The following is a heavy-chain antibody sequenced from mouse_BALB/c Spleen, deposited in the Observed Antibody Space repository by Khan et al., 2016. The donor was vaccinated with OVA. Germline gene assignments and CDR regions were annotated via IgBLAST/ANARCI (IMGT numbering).Heavy chain of an antibody. V-gene: IGHV1S132*01. Sequence: QVQLQQSGAELVRPGTSVRLSCKTSGYIFTSYWIHWVKQRSGQGLEWIARIYPGTDNTYYNEKFKDKATLTADKSSSTAYLQLSSLKSEDSAVFFCAREEALYYIDYWGQGTTVTVSS. CDR3: AREEALYYIDY. CDR2: IYPGTDNT. D-gene: IGHD3-2*02. CDR1: GYIFTSYW. J-gene: IGHJ2*01.